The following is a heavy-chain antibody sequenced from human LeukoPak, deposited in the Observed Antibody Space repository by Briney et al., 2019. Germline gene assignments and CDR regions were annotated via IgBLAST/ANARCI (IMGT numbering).Heavy chain of an antibody. CDR1: GFTFGSYW. CDR3: AKGVRLGGRDYFDF. V-gene: IGHV3-74*01. D-gene: IGHD3-16*01. Sequence: GGSLRLSCAASGFTFGSYWMHWVRQAPGKGLVWVSRIKSDGSSTSYADSVKGRFSISRDNSKNTLYLQMNSLRADDTAVYYCAKGVRLGGRDYFDFWGQGTLVTVSS. J-gene: IGHJ4*02. CDR2: IKSDGSST.